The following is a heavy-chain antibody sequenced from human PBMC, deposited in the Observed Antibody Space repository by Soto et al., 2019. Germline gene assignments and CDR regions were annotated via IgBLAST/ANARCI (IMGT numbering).Heavy chain of an antibody. V-gene: IGHV3-48*01. Sequence: GGSLRLSCAASGFTFSSYSMNWVRQAPGKGLEWVSYISSSSSTIYYADSVKGRFTISRDNAKNSLYLQMNSLRAEDTAVYYCARVRRGAYGSGSYWGYYYYGMDVWGQGTTVTVSS. J-gene: IGHJ6*02. D-gene: IGHD3-10*01. CDR1: GFTFSSYS. CDR2: ISSSSSTI. CDR3: ARVRRGAYGSGSYWGYYYYGMDV.